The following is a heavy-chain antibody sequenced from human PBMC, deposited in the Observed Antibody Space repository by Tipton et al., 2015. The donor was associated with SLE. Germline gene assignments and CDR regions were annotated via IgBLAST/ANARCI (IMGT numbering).Heavy chain of an antibody. J-gene: IGHJ6*03. CDR2: IYYTGST. CDR1: GGSLSTYY. D-gene: IGHD6-19*01. CDR3: ARLPTVAGLYYYYYYMDV. V-gene: IGHV4-59*07. Sequence: TLSLTCTVSGGSLSTYYWSWIRQPPGKGLEWIAYIYYTGSTKYNPSLQSRVTISVDTSKNQFSLNLTSVTAADTAIYYCARLPTVAGLYYYYYYMDVWGKGTTVTVSS.